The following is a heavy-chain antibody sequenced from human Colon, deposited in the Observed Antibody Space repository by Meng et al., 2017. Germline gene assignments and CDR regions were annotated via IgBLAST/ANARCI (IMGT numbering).Heavy chain of an antibody. Sequence: GGSLRLSCAASGFTFSTSVMHWVRQAPGKGLEWVALVWNDGSKEDYADSVKGRFTISRDNSRNTLDLQMNSLRAEDTAVYYCARGKRTYSGYDSTAVYYFDYWGQGTLVTVSS. CDR3: ARGKRTYSGYDSTAVYYFDY. J-gene: IGHJ4*02. CDR2: VWNDGSKE. CDR1: GFTFSTSV. D-gene: IGHD5-12*01. V-gene: IGHV3-33*01.